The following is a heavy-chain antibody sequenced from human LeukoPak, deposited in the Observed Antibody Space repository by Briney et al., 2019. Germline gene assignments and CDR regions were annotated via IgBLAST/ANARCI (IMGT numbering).Heavy chain of an antibody. D-gene: IGHD5-12*01. CDR3: ARHSRGYDSEFGY. CDR1: GDSIITYY. V-gene: IGHV4-59*08. Sequence: ASETLSLTCTASGDSIITYYWSWIRQPPGKGLEWIGYMYYSGSTNYNPSLKSRATISVDKSRNQFSLTLSSVTAADTAVYYCARHSRGYDSEFGYWGQGTLVTVSS. CDR2: MYYSGST. J-gene: IGHJ4*02.